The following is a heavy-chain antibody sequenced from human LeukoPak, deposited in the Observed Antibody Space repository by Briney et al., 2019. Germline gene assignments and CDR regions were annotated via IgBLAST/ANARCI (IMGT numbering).Heavy chain of an antibody. Sequence: GGSLRLSCTASGFTFSTYSMNWVRQAPGKGLEWVSSISSSSGYIYYADSMKGRFTISRDNSKNTLYLQMNSLRAEDTAVYYCARDQEGITMVIGYFDLWGRGTLVTVSS. J-gene: IGHJ2*01. D-gene: IGHD3-10*01. CDR2: ISSSSGYI. CDR3: ARDQEGITMVIGYFDL. CDR1: GFTFSTYS. V-gene: IGHV3-21*01.